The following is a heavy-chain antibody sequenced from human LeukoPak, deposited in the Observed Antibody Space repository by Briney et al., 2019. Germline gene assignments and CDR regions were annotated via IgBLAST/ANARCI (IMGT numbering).Heavy chain of an antibody. CDR2: ISGSGSST. V-gene: IGHV3-23*01. D-gene: IGHD3-22*01. CDR1: GFTFSSYS. CDR3: AKGDSSGYSYYFDY. Sequence: GGSLRLSCAASGFTFSSYSMNWVRQAPGKGLEWVSAISGSGSSTYYADSVKGRFTISRDNSKNTLYLQMNSLRAEDTAVYYCAKGDSSGYSYYFDYWGQGTLVTVSS. J-gene: IGHJ4*02.